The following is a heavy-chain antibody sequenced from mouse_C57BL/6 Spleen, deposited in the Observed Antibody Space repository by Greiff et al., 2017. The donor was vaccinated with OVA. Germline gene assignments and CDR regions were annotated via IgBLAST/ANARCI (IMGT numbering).Heavy chain of an antibody. CDR1: GYAFSSSW. Sequence: QVQLQQSGPELVKPGASVKISCKASGYAFSSSWMNWVKQRPGQGLEWIGRIYPGDGDTNYNGKFKGKATLTADKSSSTAYMQLSSLTSEDSAVYFCAKEAHAMDYWGQGTSVTVSS. CDR3: AKEAHAMDY. CDR2: IYPGDGDT. D-gene: IGHD3-2*02. V-gene: IGHV1-82*01. J-gene: IGHJ4*01.